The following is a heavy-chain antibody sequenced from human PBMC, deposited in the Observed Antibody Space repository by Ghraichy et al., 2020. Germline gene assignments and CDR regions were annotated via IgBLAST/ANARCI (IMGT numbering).Heavy chain of an antibody. CDR3: ARDGRMRSSGPLFVYFDC. V-gene: IGHV3-48*02. CDR1: GFTFSSYS. Sequence: GGSLRLSCAASGFTFSSYSMNWVRQAPGKGLEWVSYISSSSSTIYYADSVKGRFTISRDNAKNSLYLQMNSLRDEDTAVYYCARDGRMRSSGPLFVYFDCWGQGTLVTVSS. D-gene: IGHD3-22*01. CDR2: ISSSSSTI. J-gene: IGHJ4*02.